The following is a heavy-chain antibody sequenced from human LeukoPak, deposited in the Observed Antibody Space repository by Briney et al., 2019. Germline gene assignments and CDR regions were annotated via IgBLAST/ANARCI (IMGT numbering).Heavy chain of an antibody. CDR2: ISGSGGST. CDR1: GFTFSSYA. Sequence: GGSLRLSCAASGFTFSSYAMSWVRQAPEKGLEWVSAISGSGGSTYYADSVKGRFTISRDNTKNSVYLQMSGLRVDDTAIYYCARDKEGGSNDHWGQGTLVTVSS. D-gene: IGHD2-15*01. CDR3: ARDKEGGSNDH. V-gene: IGHV3-23*01. J-gene: IGHJ4*02.